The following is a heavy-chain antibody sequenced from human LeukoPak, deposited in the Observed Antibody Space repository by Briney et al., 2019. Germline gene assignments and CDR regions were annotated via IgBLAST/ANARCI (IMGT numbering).Heavy chain of an antibody. V-gene: IGHV3-7*03. Sequence: GGSLRLSCAASGSTFGDTWMNWVRQVPGQGLEWVANIKQDGSEKFYVASVKGRFTISRDNGKSSLYLQMNSLRAEDTALYYCATSYDMGWLIGYWGQGTLVTVSS. CDR3: ATSYDMGWLIGY. CDR2: IKQDGSEK. CDR1: GSTFGDTW. D-gene: IGHD3/OR15-3a*01. J-gene: IGHJ4*02.